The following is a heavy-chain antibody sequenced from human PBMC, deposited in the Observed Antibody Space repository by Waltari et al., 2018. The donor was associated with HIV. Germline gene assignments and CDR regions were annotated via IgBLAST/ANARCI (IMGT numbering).Heavy chain of an antibody. Sequence: EEQLVESGGGLVKPGGSLRLSCAVSGFTFSYYYMNWVLQAPGNGQEWGSCSSSSGDDINDADSGKGRFTISRDNANNSLFLQMSSLRAEDTAVYYCAKFTSCRGNTCSYGMQVWGQGTTVIVS. CDR3: AKFTSCRGNTCSYGMQV. CDR1: GFTFSYYY. J-gene: IGHJ6*02. CDR2: SSSSGDDI. D-gene: IGHD2-2*01. V-gene: IGHV3-21*06.